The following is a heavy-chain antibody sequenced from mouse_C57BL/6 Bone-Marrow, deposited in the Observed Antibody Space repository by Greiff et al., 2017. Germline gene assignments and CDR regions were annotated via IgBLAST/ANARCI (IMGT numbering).Heavy chain of an antibody. V-gene: IGHV1-63*01. CDR1: GYTFTNYW. Sequence: VQLQQSGAELVRPGTSVKMSCKASGYTFTNYWIGWAKPRPGHGLEWIGDIYPGGGYTNYNEKFKGKATLTADKSSSTAYMQFSSLTSEDSAIYYCARSSYYGTPFAYWGQGTLVTVSA. CDR3: ARSSYYGTPFAY. J-gene: IGHJ3*01. CDR2: IYPGGGYT. D-gene: IGHD1-1*02.